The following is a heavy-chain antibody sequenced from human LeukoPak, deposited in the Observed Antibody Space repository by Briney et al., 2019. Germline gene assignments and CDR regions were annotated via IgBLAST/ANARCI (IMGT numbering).Heavy chain of an antibody. J-gene: IGHJ4*02. V-gene: IGHV3-48*03. Sequence: GGSLRLSCAASGFTFNNCDMHWVRQAPGKGLEWVSYISSSGSPIYYADSVKGRFTISRDNAKNSVYLQLNSLRAEDTAVYYCARVSYSGGVYWGQGTLVTVSS. D-gene: IGHD6-25*01. CDR3: ARVSYSGGVY. CDR1: GFTFNNCD. CDR2: ISSSGSPI.